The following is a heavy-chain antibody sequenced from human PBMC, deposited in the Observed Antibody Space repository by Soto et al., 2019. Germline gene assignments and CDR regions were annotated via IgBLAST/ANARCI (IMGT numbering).Heavy chain of an antibody. CDR3: AREEVAYFGSGSHNWFDP. D-gene: IGHD3-10*01. Sequence: PSETLCLTCAVSGGSISSGGYSRSWIRQPPGKGLEWIGYIYHSGNTYYNPSLKSRVTLSLDISKSQFSLKLASVTAADTAMYYCAREEVAYFGSGSHNWFDPWGQGTLVTVSS. CDR1: GGSISSGGYS. V-gene: IGHV4-30-2*05. J-gene: IGHJ5*02. CDR2: IYHSGNT.